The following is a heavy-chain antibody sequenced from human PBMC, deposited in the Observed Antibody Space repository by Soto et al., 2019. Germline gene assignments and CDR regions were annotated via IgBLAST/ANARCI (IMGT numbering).Heavy chain of an antibody. CDR1: GYTFTGYH. V-gene: IGHV1-2*04. Sequence: QVQLVQSGAEVKEPGASVKVSCKTSGYTFTGYHIHWVRQAPGQGLEWMGWINTNTGDTNYAQKFQGWVTMTRDTSINTAYAQLSRLTSDDTAVYYCARWVRASNWFDPWGQGTLVTGSS. CDR2: INTNTGDT. J-gene: IGHJ5*02. CDR3: ARWVRASNWFDP.